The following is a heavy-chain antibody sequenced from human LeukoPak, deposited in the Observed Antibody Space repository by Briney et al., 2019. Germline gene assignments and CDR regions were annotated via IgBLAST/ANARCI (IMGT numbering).Heavy chain of an antibody. Sequence: GGSLRLSCAASGFSFDDYAMHWVRQRPGKGLEWVSGISWNSRTIAYADSVKGRFTISRDNARNSLYLQMNSLRAEDTAVYYCAKLVAAGTGDPFDYWGQGTLVTVSS. CDR1: GFSFDDYA. CDR2: ISWNSRTI. CDR3: AKLVAAGTGDPFDY. D-gene: IGHD6-13*01. J-gene: IGHJ4*02. V-gene: IGHV3-9*01.